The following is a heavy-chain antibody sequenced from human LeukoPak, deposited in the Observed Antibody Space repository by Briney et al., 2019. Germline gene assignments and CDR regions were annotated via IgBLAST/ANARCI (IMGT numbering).Heavy chain of an antibody. CDR3: ARKLRVATGWFDP. D-gene: IGHD5-12*01. CDR2: IYYSGST. V-gene: IGHV4-59*01. J-gene: IGHJ5*02. CDR1: GGSISTYY. Sequence: SETLSLTCTVSGGSISTYYWSWLRQPPGKGLEWIGYIYYSGSTNYNPSLKSRVTISVDMSKNQFSLKLSSVTAADTAVYYCARKLRVATGWFDPWGQGTLVTVSS.